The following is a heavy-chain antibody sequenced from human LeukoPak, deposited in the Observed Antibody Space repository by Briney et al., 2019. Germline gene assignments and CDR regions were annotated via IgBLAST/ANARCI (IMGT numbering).Heavy chain of an antibody. CDR1: GYTLTGYY. J-gene: IGHJ5*02. V-gene: IGHV1-2*02. CDR2: INPNSGGT. Sequence: ASVKVSCKASGYTLTGYYMHWVRQAPGQGVEWMGWINPNSGGTNYAQKFQGRVTMTRDTSISTAYMELSRLRSDDTAVYYCARDPYYYDSSGYYSDWFDPWGQGTLVTVSS. D-gene: IGHD3-22*01. CDR3: ARDPYYYDSSGYYSDWFDP.